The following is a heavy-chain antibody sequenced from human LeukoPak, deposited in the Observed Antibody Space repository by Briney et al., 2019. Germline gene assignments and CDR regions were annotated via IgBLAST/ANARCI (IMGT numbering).Heavy chain of an antibody. CDR2: IRSKAYGGTT. CDR1: GFTFGDYA. Sequence: GGSLRLSCTASGFTFGDYAMSWVRQAPGKGLEWVGFIRSKAYGGTTEYAASVKGRFTISRDDSKSIAYLQMNSLKTEDTAVYYCTRERELLWFGDNWGQGTLVTVSS. CDR3: TRERELLWFGDN. D-gene: IGHD3-10*01. V-gene: IGHV3-49*04. J-gene: IGHJ4*02.